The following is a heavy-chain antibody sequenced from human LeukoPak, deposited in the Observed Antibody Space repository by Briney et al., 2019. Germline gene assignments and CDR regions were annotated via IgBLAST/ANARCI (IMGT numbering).Heavy chain of an antibody. CDR3: TSIPAGSCKNPLGNYYYIDV. CDR2: ISWDGSST. V-gene: IGHV3-43*02. D-gene: IGHD1-26*01. Sequence: PGGSLRLSCAASGFTFDDYAMHWVRQAPGKGLEWVSLISWDGSSTYYADSVKGRFTISRDNSKNSLYLQMNSLRTEDTALYYCTSIPAGSCKNPLGNYYYIDVWGKGTTVTVSS. CDR1: GFTFDDYA. J-gene: IGHJ6*03.